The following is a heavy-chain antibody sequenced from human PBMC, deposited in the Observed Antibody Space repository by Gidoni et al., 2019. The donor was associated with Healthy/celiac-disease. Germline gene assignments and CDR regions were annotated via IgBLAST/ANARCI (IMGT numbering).Heavy chain of an antibody. V-gene: IGHV4-39*01. J-gene: IGHJ4*02. CDR2: IYYSGST. Sequence: QLQLQESGPGLVKPSETLSLTCTVAVGSISSSSYYWGWIRQPPGKGLEWIGSIYYSGSTYYNPSLKSRVTISVDTSKNQFSLKLSSVTAADTAVYYCARHPNSSSWYRLCCKFDYWGQGTLVTVSS. CDR3: ARHPNSSSWYRLCCKFDY. CDR1: VGSISSSSYY. D-gene: IGHD6-13*01.